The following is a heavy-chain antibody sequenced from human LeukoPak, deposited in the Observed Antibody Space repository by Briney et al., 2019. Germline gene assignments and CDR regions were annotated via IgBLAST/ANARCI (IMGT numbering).Heavy chain of an antibody. CDR2: IDPSDSYT. V-gene: IGHV5-10-1*01. J-gene: IGHJ6*02. Sequence: GESLKISCKGSGYGFTSYWISWVRQMPGKGLEWMGRIDPSDSYTNYSPSFQGHVTISADKSISTAYLQWSSLKASDTAMYYCARHQAAAGTDYYYGMDVWGQGTTVTVSS. CDR3: ARHQAAAGTDYYYGMDV. D-gene: IGHD6-13*01. CDR1: GYGFTSYW.